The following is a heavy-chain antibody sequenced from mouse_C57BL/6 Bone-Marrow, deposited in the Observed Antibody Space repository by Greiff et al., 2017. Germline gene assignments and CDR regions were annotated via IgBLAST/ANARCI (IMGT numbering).Heavy chain of an antibody. CDR2: NDPEDGET. J-gene: IGHJ1*03. D-gene: IGHD1-1*01. CDR1: GFNNKDYY. CDR3: AVTTVYWYFDV. V-gene: IGHV14-2*01. Sequence: VQLQQSGAELVKPGASVQLSCTASGFNNKDYYMNWVKQRTEQGREWIGRNDPEDGETKYAPKFKGKGTITADKSSNTSYLQLSILTSEDTAVYYCAVTTVYWYFDVLGTWPTVTVTS.